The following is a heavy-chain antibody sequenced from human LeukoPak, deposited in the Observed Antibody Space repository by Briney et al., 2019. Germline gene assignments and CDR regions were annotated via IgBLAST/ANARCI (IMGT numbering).Heavy chain of an antibody. J-gene: IGHJ5*02. CDR2: IYTSGST. D-gene: IGHD6-19*01. CDR3: ARDGSSGWSPWFDP. Sequence: PSETLSLTCTVSGGSISSYYWSWIRQPAGKGLEWIGRIYTSGSTNYNPSLKSRVTMSVDTSKNQFSLKLSSVTAAGTAVYYCARDGSSGWSPWFDPWGQGTLVTVSS. CDR1: GGSISSYY. V-gene: IGHV4-4*07.